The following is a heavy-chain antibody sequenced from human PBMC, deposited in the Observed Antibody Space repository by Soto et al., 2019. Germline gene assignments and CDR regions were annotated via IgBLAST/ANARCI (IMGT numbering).Heavy chain of an antibody. J-gene: IGHJ4*02. Sequence: PGGSLRLSXAASGFTFSSYSMNWVRQAPGKGLEWVSSISSSSSYISYADSVKGRFTISRDNAKNSLYLQMNSLRAEDTAVYYCARAPLXXATSDYWGQGTLVTVSS. CDR1: GFTFSSYS. D-gene: IGHD1-26*01. CDR3: ARAPLXXATSDY. CDR2: ISSSSSYI. V-gene: IGHV3-21*01.